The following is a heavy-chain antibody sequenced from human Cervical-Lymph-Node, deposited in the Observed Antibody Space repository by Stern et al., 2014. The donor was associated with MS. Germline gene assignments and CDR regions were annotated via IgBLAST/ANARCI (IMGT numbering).Heavy chain of an antibody. CDR1: GFTFSSYS. CDR3: AKDRTEMATINYFDS. J-gene: IGHJ4*02. CDR2: LSRGSSYI. Sequence: EMQLVESGGGLVKPGGSLRLSCAASGFTFSSYSMNWVRQAPGKGLEWVSSLSRGSSYIYYADSVKGRFTISRDNAKNSLYLQMNSLRAEDTAVCYCAKDRTEMATINYFDSWGQGTLVTVSS. V-gene: IGHV3-21*01. D-gene: IGHD5-24*01.